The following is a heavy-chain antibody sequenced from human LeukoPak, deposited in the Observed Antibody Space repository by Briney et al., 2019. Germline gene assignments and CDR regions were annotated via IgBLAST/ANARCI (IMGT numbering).Heavy chain of an antibody. CDR3: ARVLQYYYDSKGDAFDI. Sequence: PSETLSLTCTVSGGSISSYYWSWIRQPAGKGLEWIGRVYTSGSTNYNPSLKSRVTMSVDTSKNQFSLKLSSVTAADTAVYYCARVLQYYYDSKGDAFDIWGQGTMVTVSS. D-gene: IGHD3-22*01. CDR1: GGSISSYY. CDR2: VYTSGST. V-gene: IGHV4-4*07. J-gene: IGHJ3*02.